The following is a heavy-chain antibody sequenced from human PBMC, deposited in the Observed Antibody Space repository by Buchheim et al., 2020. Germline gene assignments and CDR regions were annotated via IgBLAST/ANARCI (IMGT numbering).Heavy chain of an antibody. CDR3: AKGTIFGYNYGYGMDF. CDR2: ISYEGTNK. Sequence: QVHLVESGGGMVQPGRSLRLSCAASGFIFRHYGMHWIRQAPGKGLEWVAGISYEGTNKYYAESVKGRFTTSRDDSKTTPDLQMNSLRSDDTAVYFCAKGTIFGYNYGYGMDFWGQGTT. CDR1: GFIFRHYG. V-gene: IGHV3-30*18. J-gene: IGHJ6*02. D-gene: IGHD5-18*01.